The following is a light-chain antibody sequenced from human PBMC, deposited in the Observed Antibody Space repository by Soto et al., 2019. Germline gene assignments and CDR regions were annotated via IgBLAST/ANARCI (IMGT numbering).Light chain of an antibody. J-gene: IGLJ3*02. CDR1: SSNIGTGYD. Sequence: QSVLTQPPSVSGAPGQRVTISCTGSSSNIGTGYDVHWYQHLPGTAPKLVLHGNTDRPSGVPDRFSGSKSGTSASLAITGLQAEDEADCYCRSFARRLSGWVFGGGTKLTVL. CDR3: RSFARRLSGWV. CDR2: GNT. V-gene: IGLV1-40*01.